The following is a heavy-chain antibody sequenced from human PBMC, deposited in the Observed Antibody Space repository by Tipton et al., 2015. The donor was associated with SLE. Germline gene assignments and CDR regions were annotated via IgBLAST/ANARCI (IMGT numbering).Heavy chain of an antibody. D-gene: IGHD3-10*01. CDR3: AKVALLWFGELEGWFDP. Sequence: SLRLSCAASGFTFNSNTMSWVRQAPGKGLELVSVISASSSRIYYGDSVKGRFTISRDNSKNTLYLQMDSLTAEDTAVYYCAKVALLWFGELEGWFDPWGLGTRVTVSS. J-gene: IGHJ5*02. CDR1: GFTFNSNT. V-gene: IGHV3-23*01. CDR2: ISASSSRI.